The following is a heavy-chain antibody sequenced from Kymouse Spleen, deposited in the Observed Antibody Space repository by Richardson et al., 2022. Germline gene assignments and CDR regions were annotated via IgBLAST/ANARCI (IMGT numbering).Heavy chain of an antibody. D-gene: IGHD3-10*01. V-gene: IGHV4-39*01. Sequence: QLQLQESGPGLVKPSETLSLTCTVSGGSISSSSYYWGWIRQPPGKGLEWIGSIYYSGSTYYNPSLKSRVTISVDTSKNQFSLKLSSVTAADTAVYYCARGYYGSGSYSLYNWFDPWGQGTLVTVSS. CDR3: ARGYYGSGSYSLYNWFDP. CDR2: IYYSGST. J-gene: IGHJ5*02. CDR1: GGSISSSSYY.